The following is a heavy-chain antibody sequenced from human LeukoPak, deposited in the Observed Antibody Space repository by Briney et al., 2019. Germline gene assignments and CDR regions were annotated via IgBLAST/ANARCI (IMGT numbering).Heavy chain of an antibody. V-gene: IGHV1-2*02. J-gene: IGHJ4*02. CDR1: GYTFIGYY. D-gene: IGHD5-18*01. Sequence: ASVKVSCKASGYTFIGYYMHWVRQAPGQGLEWMGWINPNSGGTNYAQKFQGRVTMTRDTSISTAYMELSRLRSDDTAVYYCASGAVYTAMVPDPLDYWGQGTLVTVSS. CDR3: ASGAVYTAMVPDPLDY. CDR2: INPNSGGT.